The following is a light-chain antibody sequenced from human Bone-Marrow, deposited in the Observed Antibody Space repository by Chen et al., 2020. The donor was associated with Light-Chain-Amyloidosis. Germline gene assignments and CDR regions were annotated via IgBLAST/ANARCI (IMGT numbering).Light chain of an antibody. CDR2: EVT. J-gene: IGLJ1*01. Sequence: QSALTQPAPVSGSPGQPITTSCTRTSSDVGGENHVSWYQQHPDKAPKLRIYEVTKRPSWVPDRFSGSKSDNTASLTISGLQTEDEADYFCSSYTITNTLVFGSGTRVTVL. CDR1: SSDVGGENH. CDR3: SSYTITNTLV. V-gene: IGLV2-14*01.